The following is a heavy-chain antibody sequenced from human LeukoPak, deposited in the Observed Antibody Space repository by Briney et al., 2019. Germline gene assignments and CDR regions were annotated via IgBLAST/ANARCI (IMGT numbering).Heavy chain of an antibody. D-gene: IGHD3-16*01. V-gene: IGHV4-30-2*01. CDR2: IYHSGST. CDR3: ARLGDVEVNGGTLDY. Sequence: SQTLSLTCTVSGGSISSGGYYWSWIRQPPGKGLEWIGYIYHSGSTYYNPSLKSRVTISVDRSKNQFFLKVTSVTVADTAVYFCARLGDVEVNGGTLDYWGRGTLVTVSS. CDR1: GGSISSGGYY. J-gene: IGHJ4*01.